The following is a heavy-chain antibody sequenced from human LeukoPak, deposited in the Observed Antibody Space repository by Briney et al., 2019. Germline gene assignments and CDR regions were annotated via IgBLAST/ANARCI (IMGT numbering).Heavy chain of an antibody. CDR1: GFTFSSYA. CDR3: ATEGYGSGSYYTKPLYYYGMDV. D-gene: IGHD3-10*01. J-gene: IGHJ6*04. Sequence: GGSLRLSCAASGFTFSSYAMSWVRQAPGKGLEWVSAISGSGGSTYYADSVKGRFTISRDNSKNTLYLQMNSLRAEDTAVHYCATEGYGSGSYYTKPLYYYGMDVWGKGTTVTVSS. V-gene: IGHV3-23*01. CDR2: ISGSGGST.